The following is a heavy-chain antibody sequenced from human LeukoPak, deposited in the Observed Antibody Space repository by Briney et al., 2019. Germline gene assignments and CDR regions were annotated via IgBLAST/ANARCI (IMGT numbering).Heavy chain of an antibody. CDR3: AREEGYYDSSGYYYIFDY. Sequence: GGSLRLSCAASGFTVSNNYMSWVRQAPGKGLEWVSVIYSGGSTYYADSVKGRFTISRDNSKNTLYLQMNSLRAEDTAVYYCAREEGYYDSSGYYYIFDYWGQGTLVTVSS. J-gene: IGHJ4*02. D-gene: IGHD3-22*01. CDR1: GFTVSNNY. V-gene: IGHV3-66*01. CDR2: IYSGGST.